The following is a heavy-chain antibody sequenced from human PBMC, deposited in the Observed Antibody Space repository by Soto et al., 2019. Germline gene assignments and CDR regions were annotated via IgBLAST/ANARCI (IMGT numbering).Heavy chain of an antibody. D-gene: IGHD3-9*01. Sequence: GESLKISCAASGFTFSDYWMHWVRQAPGKGLVWVSRINSDGSTTTYADSVKGRFTISRDNAKNTLYLQMNSLRAEDTAVYYCAKDGDILSGYPEYFQHWGQGTLVTVSS. CDR1: GFTFSDYW. CDR3: AKDGDILSGYPEYFQH. J-gene: IGHJ1*01. V-gene: IGHV3-74*01. CDR2: INSDGSTT.